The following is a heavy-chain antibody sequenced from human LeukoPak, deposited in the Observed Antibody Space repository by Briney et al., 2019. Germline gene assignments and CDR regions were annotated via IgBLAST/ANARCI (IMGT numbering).Heavy chain of an antibody. Sequence: TLSLTCTVSGASISSGGYYWSWLGQHPGKGLEWFGNIYYSGSTYDYNPSLKSRITISIDTSKNQFSLDLTSVTAADTAVYYCARALPTASARWFGLWGQGALVTVSS. CDR2: IYYSGST. CDR3: ARALPTASARWFGL. CDR1: GASISSGGYY. V-gene: IGHV4-31*03. J-gene: IGHJ5*02.